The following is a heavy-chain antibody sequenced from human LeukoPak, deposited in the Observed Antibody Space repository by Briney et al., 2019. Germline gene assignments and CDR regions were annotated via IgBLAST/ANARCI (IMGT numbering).Heavy chain of an antibody. D-gene: IGHD3-22*01. V-gene: IGHV3-30*02. J-gene: IGHJ4*02. CDR3: AKTSGYFYSIDY. CDR2: IRYDGSNT. Sequence: GGSLRLSCAASGFTFSNYGIHWVRQAPGKGLEWVAFIRYDGSNTYYADSVKGRFTISRDNSKKTLYLQMNSLRAEDTAVYYYAKTSGYFYSIDYWGQGTLVTVSS. CDR1: GFTFSNYG.